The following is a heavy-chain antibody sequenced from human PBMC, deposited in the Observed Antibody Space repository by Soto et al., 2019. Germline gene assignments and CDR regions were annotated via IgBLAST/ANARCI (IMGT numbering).Heavy chain of an antibody. Sequence: GGSLRLSCAASGFTFSSYAMHWVRQAPGKGLEWVAVISYDGSNKYYADSVKGRFTISRDNSKNTLYLQMNSLRAEDTAAYYCTRPVNSFSGSYYDFDYWGQGALVTVSS. V-gene: IGHV3-30-3*01. CDR3: TRPVNSFSGSYYDFDY. J-gene: IGHJ4*02. CDR1: GFTFSSYA. D-gene: IGHD1-26*01. CDR2: ISYDGSNK.